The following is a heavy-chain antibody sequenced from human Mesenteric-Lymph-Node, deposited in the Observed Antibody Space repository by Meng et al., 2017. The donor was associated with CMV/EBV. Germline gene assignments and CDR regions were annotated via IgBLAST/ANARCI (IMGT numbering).Heavy chain of an antibody. V-gene: IGHV3-74*01. J-gene: IGHJ4*02. CDR1: GFTYTCYW. Sequence: GAGVGLVSPGVSLTLAFADSGFTYTCYWMHCVRQGPGVELVWVSRISTDTSITSYADSVKSRFTITRDNAKNTLYLQMSDLRADVSAVYYCIRDLVGKRDDWGQGTLVTVSS. CDR2: ISTDTSIT. CDR3: IRDLVGKRDD. D-gene: IGHD5-24*01.